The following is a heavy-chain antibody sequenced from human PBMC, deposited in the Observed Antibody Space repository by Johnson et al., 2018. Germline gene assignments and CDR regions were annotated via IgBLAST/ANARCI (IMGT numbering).Heavy chain of an antibody. V-gene: IGHV3-23*04. J-gene: IGHJ6*03. D-gene: IGHD2-2*01. Sequence: VQLVQSGGGLVQPGGSLRLSCAASGFTFSSYAMSWVRQAPGKGLEWVSAISGSGGSTYYADSVKGRFTISGNNSKNTLYLQMNSLRAGDTAVYYCTTDYGGRSSPSAYYMDVWGKGTTVTVSS. CDR1: GFTFSSYA. CDR3: TTDYGGRSSPSAYYMDV. CDR2: ISGSGGST.